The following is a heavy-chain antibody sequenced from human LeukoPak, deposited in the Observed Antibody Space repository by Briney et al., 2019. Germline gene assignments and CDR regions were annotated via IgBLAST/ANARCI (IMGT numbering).Heavy chain of an antibody. CDR3: ARVRYCSSTSCSNFDY. CDR2: IYSGGST. J-gene: IGHJ4*02. D-gene: IGHD2-2*01. V-gene: IGHV3-66*02. Sequence: PGGSLRLSCAASGFTVSSNYMSWVRQAPGKGLEWVSVIYSGGSTYYADSVKGRFTISRDNSKNTLYLQMNSLRVEDTAVYYCARVRYCSSTSCSNFDYWGQGTLVTVSS. CDR1: GFTVSSNY.